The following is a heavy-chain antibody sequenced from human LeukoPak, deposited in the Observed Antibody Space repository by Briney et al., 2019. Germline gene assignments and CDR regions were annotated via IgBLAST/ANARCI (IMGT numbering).Heavy chain of an antibody. Sequence: SETLSHTCAVYGGSFSGYYWNWIRQPPGKGLEWIGEINHSGSTNYNPSLKSRVTISVDTSKNQFSLKLSSVTAADTAVYYCARAPSMVRGVGFDYWGQGTLVTVSS. D-gene: IGHD3-10*01. CDR2: INHSGST. V-gene: IGHV4-34*01. CDR1: GGSFSGYY. J-gene: IGHJ4*02. CDR3: ARAPSMVRGVGFDY.